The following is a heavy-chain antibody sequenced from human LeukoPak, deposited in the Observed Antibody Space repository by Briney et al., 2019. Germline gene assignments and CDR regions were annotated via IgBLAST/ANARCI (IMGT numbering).Heavy chain of an antibody. J-gene: IGHJ4*02. CDR3: ARGAPEPSDTADY. D-gene: IGHD5-18*01. CDR2: INPNSGGT. V-gene: IGHV1-2*04. CDR1: GYTFTSYG. Sequence: ASVKVSCKASGYTFTSYGISWVRQAPGQGLEWMGWINPNSGGTNYAQKFQGWVTMTRDTSISTAYMELSRLRSDDTAVYYCARGAPEPSDTADYWGQGTLVTVSS.